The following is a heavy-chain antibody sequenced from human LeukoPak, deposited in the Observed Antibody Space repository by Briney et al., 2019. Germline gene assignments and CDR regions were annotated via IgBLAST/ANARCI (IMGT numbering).Heavy chain of an antibody. CDR1: EFTFSRYS. J-gene: IGHJ5*02. V-gene: IGHV3-48*01. CDR2: ISSTSSTI. Sequence: PGGSLRLSCAASEFTFSRYSMNWVRQAPGKGLEWVSYISSTSSTIYYADSVKGRFTVSRDNAKNSLYLHMNSLRAEDTAVYYCASMINSGEQVADWFDPWGQGTLVTVSS. CDR3: ASMINSGEQVADWFDP. D-gene: IGHD1/OR15-1a*01.